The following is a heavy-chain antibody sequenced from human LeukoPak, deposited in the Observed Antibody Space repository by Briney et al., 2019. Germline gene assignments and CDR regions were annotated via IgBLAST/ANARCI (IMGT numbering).Heavy chain of an antibody. CDR2: ISNTGIST. Sequence: SGGSLRLSCAASGFTFSSYAMSWVRQAPGKGLEWVSTISNTGISTFYADSVRGRFTISRDNSKSTLYLQMDNVRAEDTAVYYCAKPAPRTTIAARLDYWGQGTLVTVSS. CDR3: AKPAPRTTIAARLDY. D-gene: IGHD6-6*01. J-gene: IGHJ4*02. CDR1: GFTFSSYA. V-gene: IGHV3-23*01.